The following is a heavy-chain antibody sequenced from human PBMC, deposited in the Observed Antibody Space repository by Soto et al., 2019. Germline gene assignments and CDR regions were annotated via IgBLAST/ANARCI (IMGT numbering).Heavy chain of an antibody. Sequence: GGSLRLSCAASGFTFSSYAMSWVRQAPGKGLEWVSAISGSGGSTYYADSVKGRFTISRDNSKNTLYLQMNSLRAEDTAVYYCAKDLNYDSSVYYFGGYFDYGGQGPLVTVSS. CDR3: AKDLNYDSSVYYFGGYFDY. J-gene: IGHJ4*02. CDR1: GFTFSSYA. V-gene: IGHV3-23*01. D-gene: IGHD3-22*01. CDR2: ISGSGGST.